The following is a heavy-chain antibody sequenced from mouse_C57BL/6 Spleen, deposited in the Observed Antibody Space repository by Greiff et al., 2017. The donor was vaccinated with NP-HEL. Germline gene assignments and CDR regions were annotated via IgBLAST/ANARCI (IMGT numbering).Heavy chain of an antibody. CDR2: IDPSDSET. J-gene: IGHJ4*01. CDR3: ARDYSNFYAMDY. CDR1: GYTFTSYW. Sequence: QVQLQQPGAELVRPGSSVKLSCKASGYTFTSYWMHWVKQRPIQGLEWIGNIDPSDSETHYNQKFKDKATLTVDKSYSTAYMQLSSLTSEDSAVYYCARDYSNFYAMDYWGQGTSVTVSS. D-gene: IGHD2-5*01. V-gene: IGHV1-52*01.